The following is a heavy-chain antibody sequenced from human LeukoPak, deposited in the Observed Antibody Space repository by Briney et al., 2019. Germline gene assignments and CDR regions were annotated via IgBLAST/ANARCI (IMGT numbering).Heavy chain of an antibody. V-gene: IGHV3-30*02. J-gene: IGHJ4*02. CDR1: GFTFSING. CDR3: AKAGGSSWAVLDY. CDR2: IRFDGSNT. D-gene: IGHD6-13*01. Sequence: PGGSLRLSCAASGFTFSINGMHWVRQAPGKGLEWVAFIRFDGSNTYYADSVKGRLTISRDTSKNTLYLQMNSLRPEDTAVYYCAKAGGSSWAVLDYWGQGTLVTVSS.